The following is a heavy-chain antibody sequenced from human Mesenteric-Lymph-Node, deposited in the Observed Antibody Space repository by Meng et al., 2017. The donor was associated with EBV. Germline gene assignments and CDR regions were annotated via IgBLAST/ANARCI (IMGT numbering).Heavy chain of an antibody. Sequence: HLQPQESGPRLVKPSQTLSLTWAVFVGYLGSGGYSWNWIRQTPGRGLEWIGYIYHTGTTYYNPSLKSRVTMSVDRSTNQFSLWLKSVTAADTAIYYCARAGAYYDVLTGFDYWGQGTLVTVSS. D-gene: IGHD3-9*01. V-gene: IGHV4-30-2*01. CDR1: VGYLGSGGYS. CDR2: IYHTGTT. J-gene: IGHJ4*02. CDR3: ARAGAYYDVLTGFDY.